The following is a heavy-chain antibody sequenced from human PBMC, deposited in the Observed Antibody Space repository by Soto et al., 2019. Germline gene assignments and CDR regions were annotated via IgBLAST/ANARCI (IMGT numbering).Heavy chain of an antibody. CDR2: IWYDGSNK. V-gene: IGHV3-33*01. Sequence: GGSLRLSCAASGFTFSSYGMHWVRQAPGKGLEWVAVIWYDGSNKYYADSVKGRFTISRDNSKNTLYLQMNSLRAEDTAVYYCARDSGIAARPPWFDPWGRGTLVTGSS. CDR1: GFTFSSYG. CDR3: ARDSGIAARPPWFDP. J-gene: IGHJ5*02. D-gene: IGHD6-6*01.